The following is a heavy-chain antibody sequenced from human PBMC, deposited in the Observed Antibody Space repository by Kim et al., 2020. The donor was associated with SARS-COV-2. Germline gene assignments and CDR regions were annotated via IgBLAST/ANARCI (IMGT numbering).Heavy chain of an antibody. CDR1: GFTFSSYS. V-gene: IGHV3-21*01. D-gene: IGHD3-10*01. CDR3: ARERLLWFGGGRINYFDY. J-gene: IGHJ4*02. Sequence: GGSLRLSCAASGFTFSSYSMNWVRQAPGKGLEWVSSISSSSSYIYYADSVKGRFTISRDNAKNSLYLQMNSLRAEDTAVYYCARERLLWFGGGRINYFDYWGQGTLVTVSS. CDR2: ISSSSSYI.